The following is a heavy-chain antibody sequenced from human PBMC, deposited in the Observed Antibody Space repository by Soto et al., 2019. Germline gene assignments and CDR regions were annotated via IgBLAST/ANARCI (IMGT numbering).Heavy chain of an antibody. Sequence: QLQLQESGPGLVKPSETLSLTCTVSGGSISSSSYYWGWIRQPPGKGLEWIGSIYYSGSTYYNPSLKSRVTISVDTSKNQFSLKLSSVTTADTAVYYCARHGVYGGYNDWGIYYYGMDVWGQGTTVTVSS. CDR2: IYYSGST. D-gene: IGHD4-17*01. CDR3: ARHGVYGGYNDWGIYYYGMDV. V-gene: IGHV4-39*01. CDR1: GGSISSSSYY. J-gene: IGHJ6*02.